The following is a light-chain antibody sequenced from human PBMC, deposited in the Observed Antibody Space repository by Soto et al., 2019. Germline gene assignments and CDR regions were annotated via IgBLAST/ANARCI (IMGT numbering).Light chain of an antibody. Sequence: QSVLTQPASVSGSPGQSITISCTGTSSDVGGYNYVSWYQQHPGKAPKLMIYDVSNRPSGVSNRFSGSKSGNTASLTISGLQAEDEANYYCSSYTSSSTRGVFRTGTKVTVL. J-gene: IGLJ1*01. V-gene: IGLV2-14*01. CDR2: DVS. CDR1: SSDVGGYNY. CDR3: SSYTSSSTRGV.